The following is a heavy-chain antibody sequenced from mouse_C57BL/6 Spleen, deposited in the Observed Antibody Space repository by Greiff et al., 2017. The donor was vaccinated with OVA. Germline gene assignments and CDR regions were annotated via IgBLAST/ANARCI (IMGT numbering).Heavy chain of an antibody. CDR3: ASGLLLWAMDY. CDR1: GYTFTSSW. J-gene: IGHJ4*01. D-gene: IGHD1-1*02. CDR2: IYPSDSET. V-gene: IGHV1-61*01. Sequence: QVQLQQPGAELVRPGSSVKLSCKASGYTFTSSWMDWVKQRPGQGLEWIGNIYPSDSETHYNQKFKDKATLTVDKSSSTAYMQRSSLTSEDSAVYYCASGLLLWAMDYWGQGTSVTVSS.